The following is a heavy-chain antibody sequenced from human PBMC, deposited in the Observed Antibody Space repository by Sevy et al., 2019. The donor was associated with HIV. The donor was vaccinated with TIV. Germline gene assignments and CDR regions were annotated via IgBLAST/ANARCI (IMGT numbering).Heavy chain of an antibody. CDR3: TTDLSWYYSSSGTNRLHRPGRYYMDV. V-gene: IGHV3-15*01. CDR2: IKSKTDGGTT. J-gene: IGHJ6*03. D-gene: IGHD3-10*01. CDR1: GFTFSNAW. Sequence: GGSLRLSCAASGFTFSNAWMSWVRQAPGKGLEWVGRIKSKTDGGTTDYAAPVKGRFTISRDDSKNTLYLQMNSLKTEDTAVYYCTTDLSWYYSSSGTNRLHRPGRYYMDVWGKGTTVTVSS.